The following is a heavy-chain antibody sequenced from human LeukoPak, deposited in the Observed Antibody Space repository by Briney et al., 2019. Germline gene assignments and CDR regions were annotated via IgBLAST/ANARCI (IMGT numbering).Heavy chain of an antibody. V-gene: IGHV1-2*02. CDR3: ASSGESVRGVIRGDNWFDP. CDR1: GYTFTGYY. CDR2: INPNSGGT. J-gene: IGHJ5*02. Sequence: GASVKVSCKASGYTFTGYYMHWVRQAPGQGLEWMGWINPNSGGTNYAQKFQGRVTMTRDTSISTAYMELSRLRSDDTAVYYCASSGESVRGVIRGDNWFDPWGQGTLVTVSS. D-gene: IGHD3-10*01.